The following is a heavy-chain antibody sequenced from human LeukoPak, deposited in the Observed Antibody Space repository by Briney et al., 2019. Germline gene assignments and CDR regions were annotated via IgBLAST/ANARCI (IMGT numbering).Heavy chain of an antibody. D-gene: IGHD1-26*01. CDR2: IYTSGST. Sequence: PSETLSLTCTVSGGSISSYYWSWIRQPPGKGLEWIGYIYTSGSTNYNPSLKSRVTISVDTSKNQFSLKLSSVTAADTAVYYCAGVGATEFDYWGQGTLVTVSS. CDR3: AGVGATEFDY. CDR1: GGSISSYY. J-gene: IGHJ4*02. V-gene: IGHV4-4*09.